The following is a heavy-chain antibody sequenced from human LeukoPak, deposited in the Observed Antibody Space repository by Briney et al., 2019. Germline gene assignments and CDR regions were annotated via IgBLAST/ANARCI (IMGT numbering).Heavy chain of an antibody. D-gene: IGHD1-26*01. V-gene: IGHV3-30-3*01. J-gene: IGHJ4*02. CDR2: ISYDGSNK. Sequence: GGSLRLSCAASGFTFSSYAMHWVRQAPGKGLEWVAVISYDGSNKYYADSVKGRFTISRDNSKNTLYLQMNSLRAEDTAVYYCASVNWEPEDFDYWGQGTLVTVSS. CDR1: GFTFSSYA. CDR3: ASVNWEPEDFDY.